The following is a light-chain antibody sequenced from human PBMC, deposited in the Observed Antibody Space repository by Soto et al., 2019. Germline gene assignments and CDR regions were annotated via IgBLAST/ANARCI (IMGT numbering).Light chain of an antibody. CDR3: QQSYSSPPT. CDR2: AAS. CDR1: QGMSSY. Sequence: IQMTQSPSLLSASTGDRVTIRCRMSQGMSSYLAWYQQTQGKAPKILIFAASSLQSGVPLRFSGTRSGPDFTLPLSSLQPEDFPTYYCQQSYSSPPTFGQGTKVDIK. V-gene: IGKV1D-8*02. J-gene: IGKJ1*01.